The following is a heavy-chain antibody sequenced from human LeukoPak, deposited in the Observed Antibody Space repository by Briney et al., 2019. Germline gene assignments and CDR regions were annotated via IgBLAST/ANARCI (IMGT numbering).Heavy chain of an antibody. D-gene: IGHD3-22*01. CDR1: GGSISSYY. V-gene: IGHV4-59*01. CDR3: ARGYYDSSGYYNWFDP. Sequence: SETLSLTCTVSGGSISSYYWSWIRQPPGKGLEWIGYIYYSGSTNYNPSLKSRVTISVDTSTNQFSLKLSSVTAADTAVYYCARGYYDSSGYYNWFDPWGQGTLVTVSS. J-gene: IGHJ5*02. CDR2: IYYSGST.